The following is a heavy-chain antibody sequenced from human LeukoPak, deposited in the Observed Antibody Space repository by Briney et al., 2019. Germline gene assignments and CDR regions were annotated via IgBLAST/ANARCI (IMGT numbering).Heavy chain of an antibody. V-gene: IGHV3-23*01. D-gene: IGHD5-24*01. CDR1: GFTFTSYA. Sequence: GGSLRLSCAASGFTFTSYAMNWVRQAPGKGLEWVSTISGSGSSTYYVDSVKGRFTISRDNSKNTLYLQMNSLRVEDTAIYYCARDLKMKYCDFWGQGTLVTVSS. J-gene: IGHJ4*02. CDR2: ISGSGSST. CDR3: ARDLKMKYCDF.